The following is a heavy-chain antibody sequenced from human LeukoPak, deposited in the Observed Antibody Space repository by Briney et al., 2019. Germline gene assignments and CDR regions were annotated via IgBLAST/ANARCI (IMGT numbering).Heavy chain of an antibody. Sequence: SETLSLTCAVYGGSFSGYYWSWIRQPPGKGLEWIGEINHSGSTNYNPSLKSRVTISVDTSKNQFSLKLSSVTAADTAVYYYARNYGSGSPYYYYYYGMDVWGQGTTVTVSS. V-gene: IGHV4-34*01. J-gene: IGHJ6*02. CDR3: ARNYGSGSPYYYYYYGMDV. CDR2: INHSGST. D-gene: IGHD3-10*01. CDR1: GGSFSGYY.